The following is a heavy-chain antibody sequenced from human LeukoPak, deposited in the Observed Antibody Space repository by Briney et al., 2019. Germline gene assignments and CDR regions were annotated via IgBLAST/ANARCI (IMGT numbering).Heavy chain of an antibody. J-gene: IGHJ4*02. V-gene: IGHV3-33*01. CDR3: ARDLGYDILTGYYSD. CDR1: GFTFGRNG. Sequence: PGRSLRLSCAASGFTFGRNGMHWVRQAPGKGLEWVAVIWYDGSNKYYADSVKGRFTISRDNSKNTLYLQMNSLRAEDTAVYYCARDLGYDILTGYYSDWGQGTLVTASS. D-gene: IGHD3-9*01. CDR2: IWYDGSNK.